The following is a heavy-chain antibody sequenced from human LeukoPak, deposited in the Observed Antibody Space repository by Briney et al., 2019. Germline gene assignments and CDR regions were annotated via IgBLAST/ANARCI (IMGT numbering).Heavy chain of an antibody. CDR2: INHSGST. J-gene: IGHJ4*02. Sequence: SETLSLTCAVYGGSFSGYYWSWIRQPPGKGLEWIGEINHSGSTNYNPSLKSRVTISVDTSKNQFSLKLSSVTAADTAVYYCARMSGSSWSDYWGQGTLVTVSS. V-gene: IGHV4-34*01. CDR1: GGSFSGYY. CDR3: ARMSGSSWSDY. D-gene: IGHD6-13*01.